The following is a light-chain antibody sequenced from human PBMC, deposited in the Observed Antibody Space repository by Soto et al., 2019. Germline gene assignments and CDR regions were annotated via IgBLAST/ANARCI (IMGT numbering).Light chain of an antibody. Sequence: QSVLTQPASVSGSHGHSITISCTGTSTDVGRYNYVSWYQQHPGKAPKLMVYDVSNRPSWVSNRFSGSKSGITASLTISGPQAEDEADYYCTSYTSDSTYVFGTGTKVTVL. CDR1: STDVGRYNY. V-gene: IGLV2-14*01. CDR2: DVS. J-gene: IGLJ1*01. CDR3: TSYTSDSTYV.